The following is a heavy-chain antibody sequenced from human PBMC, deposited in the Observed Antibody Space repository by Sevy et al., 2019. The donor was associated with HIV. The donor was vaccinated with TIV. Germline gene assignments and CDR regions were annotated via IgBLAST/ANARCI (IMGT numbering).Heavy chain of an antibody. V-gene: IGHV1-24*01. D-gene: IGHD3-9*01. J-gene: IGHJ5*02. Sequence: ASVKVACKVSGYSLNKLSIHWVRQAPGKGLEWMGTFDPEEAEPMYAKTLQGRVTMTEDTSTETANMEVISLTSEDTAIYYCTAVGLGYYRVSSYYQMDWFDPWGQGTLVTVSS. CDR1: GYSLNKLS. CDR3: TAVGLGYYRVSSYYQMDWFDP. CDR2: FDPEEAEP.